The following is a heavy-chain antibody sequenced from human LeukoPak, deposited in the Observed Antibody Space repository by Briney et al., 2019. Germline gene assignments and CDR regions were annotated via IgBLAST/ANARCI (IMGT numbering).Heavy chain of an antibody. CDR2: LASDENNS. CDR3: ARDAGWGRLDS. Sequence: GGSLRLSCAAYGLTLSDSWIHWVRQVRGKGLVWVSRLASDENNSIYADSVKGRFTISRDNAKNTLFLQMNSLRVEDTGFYYCARDAGWGRLDSWGQGALSPSPQ. V-gene: IGHV3-74*01. J-gene: IGHJ4*02. D-gene: IGHD3-16*01. CDR1: GLTLSDSW.